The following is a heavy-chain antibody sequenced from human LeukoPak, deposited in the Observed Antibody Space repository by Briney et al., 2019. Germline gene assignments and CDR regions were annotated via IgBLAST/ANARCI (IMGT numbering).Heavy chain of an antibody. CDR1: GYSISSGYY. CDR3: ARSTSCGSGSRPGNWFDP. V-gene: IGHV4-38-2*02. CDR2: IYHSGST. Sequence: PSETLSLTCTVSGYSISSGYYWGWIRQPPGKGLEWIGSIYHSGSTYYNPSLKSRVTISVDTSKNQFSLKLSSVTAADTAVYYCARSTSCGSGSRPGNWFDPWGQGTLVTVSS. J-gene: IGHJ5*02. D-gene: IGHD3-10*01.